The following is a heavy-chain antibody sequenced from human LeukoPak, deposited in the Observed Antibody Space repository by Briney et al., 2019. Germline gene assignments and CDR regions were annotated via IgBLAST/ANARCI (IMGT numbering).Heavy chain of an antibody. J-gene: IGHJ5*02. CDR2: IIPILGIA. CDR1: GGTFSSYA. V-gene: IGHV1-69*04. D-gene: IGHD3-22*01. CDR3: ARTTYYYDSSGYRSYWFDP. Sequence: ASVKVSCKASGGTFSSYAISWVRQAPGQGLEWMGRIIPILGIANYAQKFQGRVTITADKSTSTAYMELSSLRSEDTAVYYCARTTYYYDSSGYRSYWFDPWGQGTLVTVSS.